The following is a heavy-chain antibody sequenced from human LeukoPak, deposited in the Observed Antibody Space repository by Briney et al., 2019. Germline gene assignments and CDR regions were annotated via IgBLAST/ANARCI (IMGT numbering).Heavy chain of an antibody. D-gene: IGHD3-10*01. J-gene: IGHJ4*02. V-gene: IGHV1-8*01. CDR3: ARGVVWFGESVDY. CDR1: GYTFTSYD. Sequence: ASVKVSCKASGYTFTSYDINLVRQATGQGLEWMGWMNPNSGNTGYAQKFQGRVTMTRNTSISTAYMELSSLRSEDTAVYYCARGVVWFGESVDYWGQGTLVTVSS. CDR2: MNPNSGNT.